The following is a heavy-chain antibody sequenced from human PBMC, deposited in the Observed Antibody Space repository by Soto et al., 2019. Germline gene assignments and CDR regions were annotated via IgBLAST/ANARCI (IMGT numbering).Heavy chain of an antibody. CDR2: IYYSGST. V-gene: IGHV4-30-4*01. CDR1: GGSISSGDYY. J-gene: IGHJ6*02. CDR3: ASLTMIATVDV. Sequence: SETLSLTCTVSGGSISSGDYYWSWIRQSPGKGLEWIGYIYYSGSTYYNPSLKSRVTISVETSKNQFSLKLSSVTASDTAVYYCASLTMIATVDVWGQRTTVTVSS. D-gene: IGHD3-22*01.